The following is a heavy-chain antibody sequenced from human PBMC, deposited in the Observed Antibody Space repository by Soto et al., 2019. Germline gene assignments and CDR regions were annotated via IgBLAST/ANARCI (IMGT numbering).Heavy chain of an antibody. CDR3: APLPGIAVAGTA. V-gene: IGHV1-69*02. Sequence: GASVKVSCKASGGTFSSYTISWVRQAPGQGLEWMGRIIPILGIANYAQKFQGRVTITADKSTSTAYMELSSLRSEDTAVYYCAPLPGIAVAGTAWGQGTLVTVSS. D-gene: IGHD6-19*01. CDR2: IIPILGIA. J-gene: IGHJ5*02. CDR1: GGTFSSYT.